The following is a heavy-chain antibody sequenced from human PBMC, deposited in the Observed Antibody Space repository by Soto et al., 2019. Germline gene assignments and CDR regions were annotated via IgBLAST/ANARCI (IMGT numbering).Heavy chain of an antibody. D-gene: IGHD2-21*02. J-gene: IGHJ4*02. CDR2: IYYSGST. CDR1: GGSINSRSYY. CDR3: ARQRTSVVTQASFDD. V-gene: IGHV4-39*01. Sequence: SETLAVTCTVSGGSINSRSYYWGWIRQSPGKGLEWIGSIYYSGSTYYNPSLKSRVAMSVDTSKNQFSLKLRSVSAADTAVYYCARQRTSVVTQASFDDWGQGSLVPVST.